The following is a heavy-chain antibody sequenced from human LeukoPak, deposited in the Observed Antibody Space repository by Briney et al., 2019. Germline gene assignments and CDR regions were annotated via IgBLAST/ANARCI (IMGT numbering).Heavy chain of an antibody. D-gene: IGHD3-10*01. J-gene: IGHJ4*02. CDR1: GFTFSSYW. V-gene: IGHV3-74*01. Sequence: PGGSLRLSCAASGFTFSSYWMHWVRQAPGKGLVWVSRINSDGSSTSYADSVKGRFTISRDNSKNTLYLQMNSLRAEDTAVYYCAKDGYGSGTYGDYWGQGTLVTVSS. CDR3: AKDGYGSGTYGDY. CDR2: INSDGSST.